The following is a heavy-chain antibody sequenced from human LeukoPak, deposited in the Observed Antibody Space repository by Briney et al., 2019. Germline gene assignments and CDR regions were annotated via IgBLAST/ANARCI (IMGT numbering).Heavy chain of an antibody. V-gene: IGHV1-2*02. J-gene: IGHJ6*02. CDR2: INPNSGGT. D-gene: IGHD5-12*01. CDR1: GYTFTDYY. CDR3: ARDRILVATRGDDYYGMDV. Sequence: GASVKVSCKASGYTFTDYYIHWVRQAPGQGLEWMGWINPNSGGTNYAQKFQGRITMTRDTSISTAYMELTRLRSDDTAVYYCARDRILVATRGDDYYGMDVWGQGTTVTVSS.